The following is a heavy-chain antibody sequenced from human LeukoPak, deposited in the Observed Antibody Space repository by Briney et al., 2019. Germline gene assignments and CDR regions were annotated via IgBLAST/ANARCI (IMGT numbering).Heavy chain of an antibody. CDR2: IYYSGST. V-gene: IGHV4-59*08. Sequence: SETLSLTCTVSGGSISSYYWSWIRQPPGKGLEWIGYIYYSGSTNYNPSLKSRVTISVDTSKNQFSLKLSSVTAADTAVYYCAGRGIQLWDRGYFDYWGQGTLVTVSS. J-gene: IGHJ4*02. D-gene: IGHD5-18*01. CDR3: AGRGIQLWDRGYFDY. CDR1: GGSISSYY.